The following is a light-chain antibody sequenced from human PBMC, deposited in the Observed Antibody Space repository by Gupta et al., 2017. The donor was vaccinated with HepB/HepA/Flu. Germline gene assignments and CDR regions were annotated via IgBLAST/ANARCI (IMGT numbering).Light chain of an antibody. J-gene: IGLJ1*01. Sequence: SYDLSQPPSVSVSPGQTVSISCSGDKLEDKYVSWYQQRPGQSPVLVIFKDIKRPSEIPERFSGSNSGNTATLTIGGAQAGDEADYFSQAWDGSAAVFGAGTKVT. V-gene: IGLV3-1*01. CDR1: KLEDKY. CDR2: KDI. CDR3: QAWDGSAAV.